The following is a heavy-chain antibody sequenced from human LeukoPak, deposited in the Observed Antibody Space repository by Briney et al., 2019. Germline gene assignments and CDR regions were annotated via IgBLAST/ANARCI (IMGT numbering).Heavy chain of an antibody. CDR3: ARGDSSSWSFKI. J-gene: IGHJ4*02. CDR1: GGSLSSSDHY. D-gene: IGHD6-13*01. V-gene: IGHV4-30-4*01. Sequence: SETLSLTCTVSGGSLSSSDHYWSRIRQPPGKGLEWIAYNYYSGHSYYNPSLKRRVSISVDTPKNQFSLKLSSVTAADTAVYYCARGDSSSWSFKIWGQGTLVTVSA. CDR2: NYYSGHS.